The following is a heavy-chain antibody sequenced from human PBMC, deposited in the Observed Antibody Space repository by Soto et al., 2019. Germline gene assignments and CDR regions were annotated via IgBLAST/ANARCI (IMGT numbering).Heavy chain of an antibody. CDR3: ARYSDRSSNSCYPGGWFDP. Sequence: PGESLKISCKGSGYSFTSYWIGWVRQMPGKGLEWMGIIYPGDSDTRYSPSFQGQVTISADKSISTAYLQWSSLKASDTAMYYCARYSDRSSNSCYPGGWFDPWGQGTLVTVSS. D-gene: IGHD2-2*01. CDR1: GYSFTSYW. V-gene: IGHV5-51*01. CDR2: IYPGDSDT. J-gene: IGHJ5*02.